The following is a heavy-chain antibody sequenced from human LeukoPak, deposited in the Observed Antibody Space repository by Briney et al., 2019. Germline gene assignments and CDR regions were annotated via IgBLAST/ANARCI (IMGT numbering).Heavy chain of an antibody. Sequence: GGTLRLSCAASGFTFSGYWMHWVRQVPGKGLVWVSHIDRDGSGTTYADSVKGRFTVSRDNAKNTLYLQVNNLRAEDTAVYYCARGPSSNWSGLDFWGQGTLLTVSS. J-gene: IGHJ4*02. CDR3: ARGPSSNWSGLDF. D-gene: IGHD6-13*01. V-gene: IGHV3-74*03. CDR1: GFTFSGYW. CDR2: IDRDGSGT.